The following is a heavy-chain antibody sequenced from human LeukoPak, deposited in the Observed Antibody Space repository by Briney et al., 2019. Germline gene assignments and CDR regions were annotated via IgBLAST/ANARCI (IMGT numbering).Heavy chain of an antibody. Sequence: GRSLRLSCAASGFTFDDYAMHWVRQAPGKGLEWVSGISWNGGNIGYANSVKGRFTISRDNAKNSLYLQMNSLRAEDMALYYCAKGHCSSTSCSRGFDYWGQGTLVTVSS. V-gene: IGHV3-9*03. CDR3: AKGHCSSTSCSRGFDY. CDR2: ISWNGGNI. J-gene: IGHJ4*02. CDR1: GFTFDDYA. D-gene: IGHD2-2*01.